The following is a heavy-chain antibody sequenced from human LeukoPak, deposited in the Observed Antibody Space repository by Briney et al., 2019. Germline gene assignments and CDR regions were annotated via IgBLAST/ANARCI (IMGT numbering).Heavy chain of an antibody. V-gene: IGHV3-23*01. J-gene: IGHJ4*02. CDR2: ISGSGGTT. CDR3: ARVFGDYEWAIDY. CDR1: GFTFSSYA. D-gene: IGHD4-17*01. Sequence: PGGSLRLSCAASGFTFSSYALDWVRQAPGKGLEWVSAISGSGGTTYYADSVKGRFTISRDKSKNTLYLQMNSLRAEDTAVYYCARVFGDYEWAIDYWGQGTLVTVSS.